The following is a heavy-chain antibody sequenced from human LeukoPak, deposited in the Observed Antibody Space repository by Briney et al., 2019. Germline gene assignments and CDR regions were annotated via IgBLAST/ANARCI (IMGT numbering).Heavy chain of an antibody. Sequence: GGSLRLSCAASGFTFSSYAMSWVRQAPGKGLEWVSAICGSGGSTYYADSVKGRFTISRDNSKNTLYLQMNSLRAEDTAVYYCAKDYDILTGYFPPPHFDYWGQGTLVTVSS. D-gene: IGHD3-9*01. J-gene: IGHJ4*02. CDR3: AKDYDILTGYFPPPHFDY. V-gene: IGHV3-23*01. CDR2: ICGSGGST. CDR1: GFTFSSYA.